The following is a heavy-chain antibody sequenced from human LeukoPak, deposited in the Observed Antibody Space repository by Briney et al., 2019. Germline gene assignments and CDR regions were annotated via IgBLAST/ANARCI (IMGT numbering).Heavy chain of an antibody. D-gene: IGHD5-18*01. J-gene: IGHJ4*02. Sequence: GGSLRLSCTVSGFTFSSSEMNWVRQAPGKGLEWLSYISSSGRTIYYADSVKGRFTMSRDNAKNSLYLQMNSLRAEDTAVYYCSTSTAMVHFFWGQGTLVTVSS. CDR1: GFTFSSSE. CDR3: STSTAMVHFF. V-gene: IGHV3-48*03. CDR2: ISSSGRTI.